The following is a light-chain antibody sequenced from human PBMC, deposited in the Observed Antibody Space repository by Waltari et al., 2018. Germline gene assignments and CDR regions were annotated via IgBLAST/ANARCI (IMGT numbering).Light chain of an antibody. J-gene: IGKJ4*01. CDR1: QSVSSN. Sequence: EIVMTQSPATLSVSPGERATLSCRASQSVSSNLAWYQQKPGQAPRLLLDGASTRATGSPARFSGSGSGTEFTLTISSLQSEDFAVYYCQQYNNWPRVFGGGTKVEIK. CDR2: GAS. V-gene: IGKV3-15*01. CDR3: QQYNNWPRV.